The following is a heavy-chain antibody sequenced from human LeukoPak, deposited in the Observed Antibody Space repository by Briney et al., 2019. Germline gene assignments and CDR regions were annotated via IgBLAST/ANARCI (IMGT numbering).Heavy chain of an antibody. D-gene: IGHD3-16*02. CDR2: ISGSGGST. Sequence: GGSLRLSCAASGFTFSSYAMSWVRQAPGKGLEWVSAISGSGGSTYYADSVKGRFTISRDNFKNTLYLQMNSLRAEDTAVYYCALKYRVLGFDYWGQGTLVTVSS. J-gene: IGHJ4*02. V-gene: IGHV3-23*01. CDR3: ALKYRVLGFDY. CDR1: GFTFSSYA.